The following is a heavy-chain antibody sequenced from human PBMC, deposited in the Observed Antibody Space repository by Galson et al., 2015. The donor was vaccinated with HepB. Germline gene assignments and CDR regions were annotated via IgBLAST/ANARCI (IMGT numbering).Heavy chain of an antibody. D-gene: IGHD4-17*01. J-gene: IGHJ4*02. CDR3: ARPYGGGY. CDR1: GDSISTSIYY. CDR2: IYHSGST. Sequence: SETLSLTCTVSGDSISTSIYYWGWIRQPPGRGLEWIGSIYHSGSTHYNPSLKSRVTISMDTSKNQFSLRLSSVTAADTAVYYCARPYGGGYWGQGTLVTVSS. V-gene: IGHV4-39*01.